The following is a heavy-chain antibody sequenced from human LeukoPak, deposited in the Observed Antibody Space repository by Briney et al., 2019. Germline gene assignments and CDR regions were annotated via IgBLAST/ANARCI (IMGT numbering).Heavy chain of an antibody. CDR2: INPSGSST. CDR1: GYIFSNFG. V-gene: IGHV1-46*01. D-gene: IGHD1-26*01. Sequence: ASVKVSCKASGYIFSNFGINWVRQAPGQGLEWLGLINPSGSSTLYAQKFQGRVTMTRDMSTTTDYMELSSLRSEGTAVYYCARDNSVGDVAWWFDPWGQGTLVTVSS. J-gene: IGHJ5*02. CDR3: ARDNSVGDVAWWFDP.